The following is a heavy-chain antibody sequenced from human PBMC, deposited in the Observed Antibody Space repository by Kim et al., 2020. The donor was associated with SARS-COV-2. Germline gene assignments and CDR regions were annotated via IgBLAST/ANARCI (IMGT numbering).Heavy chain of an antibody. CDR3: ARAEI. CDR1: GFIFSSQW. J-gene: IGHJ4*02. V-gene: IGHV3-7*01. CDR2: INPYGSDK. Sequence: GGSLRLSCEASGFIFSSQWMSWVRQAPGKGLEWVANINPYGSDKSYVDSVKGRFTISRDNGKNSLYLQMDSLRAEDTAVYYCARAEIWGQGALVTVSS.